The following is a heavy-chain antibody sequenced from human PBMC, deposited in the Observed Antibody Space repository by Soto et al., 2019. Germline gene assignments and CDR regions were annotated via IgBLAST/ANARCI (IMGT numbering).Heavy chain of an antibody. D-gene: IGHD2-2*01. J-gene: IGHJ6*02. Sequence: PSETLSLTCAVYGGSFSGYYWSWIRQPPGKGLEWIGEINQSGSTNYNPSLKSRVTISVDTSKNQFSLTLSSVTAADTAVYYCAGGHIVEVPAATRVVYYYYGMDVWGQGTTVTV. CDR2: INQSGST. V-gene: IGHV4-34*01. CDR1: GGSFSGYY. CDR3: AGGHIVEVPAATRVVYYYYGMDV.